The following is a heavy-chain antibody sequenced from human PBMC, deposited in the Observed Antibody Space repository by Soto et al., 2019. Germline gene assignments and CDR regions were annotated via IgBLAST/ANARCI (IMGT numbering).Heavy chain of an antibody. CDR1: GYTFTSYG. Sequence: ASVKVSCKASGYTFTSYGISWVRQAPGQGLEWMGWISAYNGNTNYEQKLQGRVTMTTDTSTSTAYMKQRSLKSDDTAVYFCARVDWVYCSSTSCYAYYYYYMDVWGKGTTVTVSS. CDR3: ARVDWVYCSSTSCYAYYYYYMDV. CDR2: ISAYNGNT. D-gene: IGHD2-2*01. J-gene: IGHJ6*03. V-gene: IGHV1-18*01.